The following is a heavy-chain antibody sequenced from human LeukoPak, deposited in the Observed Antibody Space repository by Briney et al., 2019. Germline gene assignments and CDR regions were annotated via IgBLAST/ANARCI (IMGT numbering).Heavy chain of an antibody. D-gene: IGHD3-22*01. J-gene: IGHJ4*02. CDR3: AKDQRPYFYDSSGYSGWGRYDY. Sequence: PGGSLRLSCAASGFTFSSYWMHWVRLTPGKGLVWVSRIDTDGRRTNYADSVKGRFTISRDNSKNTLYLQMNSLRAEDTAVYYCAKDQRPYFYDSSGYSGWGRYDYWGQGTVVTVSS. CDR1: GFTFSSYW. V-gene: IGHV3-74*01. CDR2: IDTDGRRT.